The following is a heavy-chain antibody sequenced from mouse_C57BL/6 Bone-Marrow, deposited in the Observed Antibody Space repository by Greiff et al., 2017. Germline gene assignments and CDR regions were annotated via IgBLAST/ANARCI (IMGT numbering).Heavy chain of an antibody. V-gene: IGHV1-72*01. Sequence: QVQLQQPGAELVKPGASVKLSCKASGYTFTSYWMHWVKQRPGRGLEWIGRIDPTRGGTKYNEKFKSKATLTVDNPSSTAYMQLSSLTSEDSAVYYCARGAYGSSYPYYFDYWGQGTTLTVSS. CDR1: GYTFTSYW. D-gene: IGHD1-1*01. CDR2: IDPTRGGT. J-gene: IGHJ2*01. CDR3: ARGAYGSSYPYYFDY.